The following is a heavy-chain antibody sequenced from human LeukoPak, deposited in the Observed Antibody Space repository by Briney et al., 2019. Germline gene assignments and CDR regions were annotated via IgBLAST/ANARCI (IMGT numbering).Heavy chain of an antibody. CDR3: ARHEYYISAPKFDY. CDR1: GGSISSSSYY. V-gene: IGHV4-39*01. Sequence: TSETLSLTCTVSGGSISSSSYYWGWIRQPPGKGLEWIGSIYYSGSTYYNPSLKSRVTISVDTSKNQFSLKLSSVTAADTAVYYYARHEYYISAPKFDYWGQGTLVTVSS. D-gene: IGHD2/OR15-2a*01. CDR2: IYYSGST. J-gene: IGHJ4*02.